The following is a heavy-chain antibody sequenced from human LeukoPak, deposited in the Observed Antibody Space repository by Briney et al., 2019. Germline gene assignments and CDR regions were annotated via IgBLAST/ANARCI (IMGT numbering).Heavy chain of an antibody. CDR1: GFTFTDFA. Sequence: PGGSLRLSCAASGFTFTDFAMSWVRQAPGKGLEWVATLIQDGREKHYVDSVKGRFTISRDNAKNSVYLEMNSLRAEDTAVYFCASWGSVAGQRALDYWGQGTLVTVSS. D-gene: IGHD6-19*01. V-gene: IGHV3-7*03. CDR2: LIQDGREK. J-gene: IGHJ4*02. CDR3: ASWGSVAGQRALDY.